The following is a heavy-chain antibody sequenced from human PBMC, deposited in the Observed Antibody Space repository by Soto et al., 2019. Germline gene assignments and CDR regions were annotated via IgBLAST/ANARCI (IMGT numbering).Heavy chain of an antibody. V-gene: IGHV4-30-4*01. CDR2: IYNGSST. Sequence: PSETLSLTCTVSGDSVTIVHFPWAGLLRPPGKRPEWNGYIYNGSSTNYTPSLQSRMHISLIENQNHYSLRLTSVTAADTAVYFCATAPFALDTIRAFDSWGQGKLVTVSS. J-gene: IGHJ4*02. CDR3: ATAPFALDTIRAFDS. CDR1: GDSVTIVHFP. D-gene: IGHD3-10*01.